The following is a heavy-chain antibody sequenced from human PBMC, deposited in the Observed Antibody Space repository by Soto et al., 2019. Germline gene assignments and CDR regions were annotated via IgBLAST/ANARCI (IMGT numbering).Heavy chain of an antibody. CDR2: ISFDGGSQ. CDR1: GFDFNTYG. Sequence: QVQLVESGGGVVQPGRSLRLSCAASGFDFNTYGLHWVRQAPGKGLEWVAAISFDGGSQYYADSVKGRFTISRDKTNSTPYLQKNSLGAEDTATYFCAKDSSVTAAGSGGWFDPWGPGTLVIVS. V-gene: IGHV3-30*18. J-gene: IGHJ5*02. CDR3: AKDSSVTAAGSGGWFDP. D-gene: IGHD6-13*01.